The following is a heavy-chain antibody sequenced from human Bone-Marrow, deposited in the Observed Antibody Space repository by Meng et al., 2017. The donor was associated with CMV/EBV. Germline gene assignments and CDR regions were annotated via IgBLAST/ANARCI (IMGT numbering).Heavy chain of an antibody. CDR2: INHSGST. Sequence: GSLRLSCAVYGGSFSGYYWSWIRQPPGKGLEWIGEINHSGSTNYNPSLKSRVTISVDTSKNQFSLKLSSVTAADTAVYYCARRPPSIGYCSSTSCLAGFLHWGQGTLVTVSS. J-gene: IGHJ1*01. CDR1: GGSFSGYY. D-gene: IGHD2-2*01. CDR3: ARRPPSIGYCSSTSCLAGFLH. V-gene: IGHV4-34*01.